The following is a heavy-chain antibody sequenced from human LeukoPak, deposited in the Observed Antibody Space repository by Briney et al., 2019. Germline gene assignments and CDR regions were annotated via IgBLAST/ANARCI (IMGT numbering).Heavy chain of an antibody. V-gene: IGHV1-18*01. J-gene: IGHJ4*02. CDR3: ARSPTTVARGDY. D-gene: IGHD4-17*01. Sequence: ASVNVSCKASGYSFTSYGISWVRQAPGHGLEWMGWISGHNGNTNYAQNLQGRVTVTTDTSTNTAYMELRSLRSDDTAVYYCARSPTTVARGDYWGQGTLVTVSS. CDR2: ISGHNGNT. CDR1: GYSFTSYG.